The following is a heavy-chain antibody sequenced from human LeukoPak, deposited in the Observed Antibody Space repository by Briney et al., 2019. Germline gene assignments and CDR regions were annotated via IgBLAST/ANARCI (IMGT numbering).Heavy chain of an antibody. V-gene: IGHV3-23*01. CDR1: GFTFSSYA. D-gene: IGHD5-12*01. Sequence: PGGSLRLSCAASGFTFSSYAMSWVRQAPGKGLEWVSAISGSGGSTYYADSVKGRFTISRDNSKNTLYLQMNSLRAEDTAVYYCARFFIVAMSSSGCCWGQGTLVTVSS. CDR3: ARFFIVAMSSSGCC. J-gene: IGHJ4*02. CDR2: ISGSGGST.